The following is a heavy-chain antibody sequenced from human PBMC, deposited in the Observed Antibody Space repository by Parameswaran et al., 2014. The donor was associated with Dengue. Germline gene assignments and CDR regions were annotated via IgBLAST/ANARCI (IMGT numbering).Heavy chain of an antibody. J-gene: IGHJ6*02. Sequence: VRQMPGKGLEWVSYISSSSYTNYADSVKGRFTISRDNAKNSLYLQMNSLRAEDTAVYYCARALGGSGYYYYGMDVWGQGTTVTVSS. D-gene: IGHD3-3*01. CDR2: ISSSSYT. CDR3: ARALGGSGYYYYGMDV. V-gene: IGHV3-11*06.